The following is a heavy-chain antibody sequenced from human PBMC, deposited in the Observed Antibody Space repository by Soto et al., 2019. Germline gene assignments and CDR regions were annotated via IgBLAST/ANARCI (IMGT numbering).Heavy chain of an antibody. CDR3: ARDWAYSGPFAY. CDR2: ISAHNGNT. J-gene: IGHJ4*02. D-gene: IGHD6-13*01. Sequence: QVQLVQSGAEVKKPGASVKVSCKASGYMFTSYGISWVRQAPGQGLGWMGWISAHNGNTKNAQKFQGRVTMTTDTSTSTANMELRSLRSDDTAVYYSARDWAYSGPFAYWGQGTLVT. CDR1: GYMFTSYG. V-gene: IGHV1-18*01.